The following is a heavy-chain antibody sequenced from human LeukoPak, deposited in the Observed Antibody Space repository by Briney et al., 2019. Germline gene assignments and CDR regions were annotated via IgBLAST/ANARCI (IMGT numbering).Heavy chain of an antibody. CDR1: GGSISSYY. CDR2: IYTSGST. V-gene: IGHV4-4*07. D-gene: IGHD3-9*01. Sequence: PSETLSLTCTVSGGSISSYYWSWIRQPAGKGLEWIGRIYTSGSTNYNPSLKSRVTMSVDTSKNQFSLKLSSVTAADTAVYYCAREDTGPHYDILTGCPDYYGMDVWGQGTTVTVSS. CDR3: AREDTGPHYDILTGCPDYYGMDV. J-gene: IGHJ6*02.